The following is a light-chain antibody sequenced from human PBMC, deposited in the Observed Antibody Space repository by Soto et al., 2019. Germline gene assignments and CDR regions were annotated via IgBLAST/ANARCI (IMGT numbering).Light chain of an antibody. Sequence: EIVMTQSPATLSVSPGERATLSCRASQSVSSNLAWYQQKPGQAPRLLIYGASPRATGIPARFGGSRSGTEFTLTISSLQSEDFAVYYCQQYNNWPWTFDQGTKVEIK. V-gene: IGKV3-15*01. CDR2: GAS. CDR3: QQYNNWPWT. CDR1: QSVSSN. J-gene: IGKJ1*01.